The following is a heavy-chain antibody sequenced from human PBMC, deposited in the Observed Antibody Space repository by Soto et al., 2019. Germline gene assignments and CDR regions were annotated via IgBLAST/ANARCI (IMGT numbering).Heavy chain of an antibody. CDR1: GYTFTNYG. CDR2: ISAYNGNT. Sequence: QVQLVQSGAEVKKPGASVKVSCKASGYTFTNYGITWLRQAPGQGFEWMGWISAYNGNTNYAQKLQGRVTMTIDTSTSTAYMELRSLTSDDTAVYYCARDRCSSGWWSGGYWGQGTQVTVSS. D-gene: IGHD6-19*01. V-gene: IGHV1-18*01. J-gene: IGHJ4*02. CDR3: ARDRCSSGWWSGGY.